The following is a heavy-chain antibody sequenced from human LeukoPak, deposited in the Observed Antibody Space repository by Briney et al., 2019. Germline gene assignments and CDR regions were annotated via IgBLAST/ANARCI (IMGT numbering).Heavy chain of an antibody. Sequence: SGTLSLTCTVSGGSISSYYWSWIRQPPGKGLEWIGYIYYSGSTNYNPSLKSRVTISVDTSKNQFSLKLSSVTAADTAVYYCARRMIAVAVFDYWGQGTLVTVSS. CDR1: GGSISSYY. D-gene: IGHD6-19*01. V-gene: IGHV4-59*01. J-gene: IGHJ4*02. CDR3: ARRMIAVAVFDY. CDR2: IYYSGST.